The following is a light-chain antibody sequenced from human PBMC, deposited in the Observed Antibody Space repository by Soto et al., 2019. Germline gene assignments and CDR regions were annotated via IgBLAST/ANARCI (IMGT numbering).Light chain of an antibody. J-gene: IGLJ3*02. CDR1: SSDFRGYHY. V-gene: IGLV2-11*01. CDR2: DVS. Sequence: QSALTQPRSVSGSHGQSVTISCTGTSSDFRGYHYVSWYQQHPGKAPKVIIYDVSKRPSGVPDRFSGSKSGNTASLTISGLQTDDEADYYCCSSAGRYTCMFGGGTKLTVL. CDR3: CSSAGRYTCM.